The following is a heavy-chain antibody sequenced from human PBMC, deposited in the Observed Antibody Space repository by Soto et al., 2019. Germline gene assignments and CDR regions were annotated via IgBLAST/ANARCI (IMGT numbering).Heavy chain of an antibody. V-gene: IGHV3-23*01. J-gene: IGHJ4*02. D-gene: IGHD1-26*01. CDR1: GFTFSHYA. CDR2: ISSSGSST. Sequence: EVQLLESGGGLVQPGGSLRLSCAAFGFTFSHYAMSWVRQAPGKGLEWVSSISSSGSSTYYADSVKGRVTISTDHSKNILYLQMDNLRVEDTAIYYCAMAGELYYFDYRGQGTLVSVSS. CDR3: AMAGELYYFDY.